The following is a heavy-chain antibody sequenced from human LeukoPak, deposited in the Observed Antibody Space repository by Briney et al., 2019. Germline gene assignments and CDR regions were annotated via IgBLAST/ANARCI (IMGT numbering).Heavy chain of an antibody. Sequence: ASVKVSCKASGYTFTSYYMHWVRQAPGQGLEWMGIINPSGGSTSYAQKFQGRVTMTRDTSTSTVYMELSSLRSEDTAVYYCARNAFVTRLVTAYYMDVWGKGTTVTVSS. CDR3: ARNAFVTRLVTAYYMDV. CDR2: INPSGGST. CDR1: GYTFTSYY. V-gene: IGHV1-46*01. J-gene: IGHJ6*03. D-gene: IGHD3-16*01.